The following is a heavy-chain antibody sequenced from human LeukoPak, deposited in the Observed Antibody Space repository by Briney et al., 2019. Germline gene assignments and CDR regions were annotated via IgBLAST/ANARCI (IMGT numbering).Heavy chain of an antibody. CDR3: ARDRQQQLVLDY. CDR1: GGSISSGGYY. D-gene: IGHD6-13*01. CDR2: IYYSGST. Sequence: PSETLSLTCTVSGGSISSGGYYWSWIRQHPGKGLEWIGYIYYSGSTYYNPSLKSRVTISVDTSKNQFSLKLSSVTAADTAVYYCARDRQQQLVLDYWSQGTLVTVSS. J-gene: IGHJ4*02. V-gene: IGHV4-31*03.